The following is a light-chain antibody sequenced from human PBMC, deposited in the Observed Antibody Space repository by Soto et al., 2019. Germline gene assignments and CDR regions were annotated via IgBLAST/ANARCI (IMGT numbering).Light chain of an antibody. CDR1: QSVSSK. CDR2: DAS. V-gene: IGKV3-15*01. J-gene: IGKJ5*01. CDR3: QQYGSSPPIT. Sequence: EIVMTQSPATLSVSPGERATLSCSSSQSVSSKVAWYQQKPGQAPRLLIYDASTRATGIPARFSGRGSGTDFTLTISRLEPEDFAVYYCQQYGSSPPITFGQGTRLEIK.